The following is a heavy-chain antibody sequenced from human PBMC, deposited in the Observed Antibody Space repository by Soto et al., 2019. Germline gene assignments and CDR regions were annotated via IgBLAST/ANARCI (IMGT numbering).Heavy chain of an antibody. D-gene: IGHD3-22*01. CDR3: ARDGRFYDSSGEGSASMDV. CDR2: IYYSGST. Sequence: QVQLQESGPGLVKTSETLSLTCTVSGGSISSYYWSWIRQPPGKGLEWIGYIYYSGSTNYNPSLRRLVYISVDAAKNPFSLKRSSVTAADTAVYYCARDGRFYDSSGEGSASMDVWGQGTTVTVSS. CDR1: GGSISSYY. J-gene: IGHJ6*02. V-gene: IGHV4-59*01.